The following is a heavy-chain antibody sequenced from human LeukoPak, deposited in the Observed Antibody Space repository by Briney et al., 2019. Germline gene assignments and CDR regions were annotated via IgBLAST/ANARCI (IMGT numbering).Heavy chain of an antibody. V-gene: IGHV1-2*02. J-gene: IGHJ3*02. CDR2: INPNSGGT. Sequence: ASVKVSCKASGYTFTGYYMHWVRQAPGQGLEGMGWINPNSGGTNYAQKFLGRITMTRDTSISTAYMELSRLRSDDPAVYYCASATTYCGADCYPMDAFDIWGQGTMVTVSS. D-gene: IGHD2-21*02. CDR1: GYTFTGYY. CDR3: ASATTYCGADCYPMDAFDI.